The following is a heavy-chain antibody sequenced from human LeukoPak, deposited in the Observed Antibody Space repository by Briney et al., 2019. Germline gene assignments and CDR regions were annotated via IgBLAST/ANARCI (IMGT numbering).Heavy chain of an antibody. CDR1: GGTFSSYA. Sequence: SVKVSCKASGGTFSSYALSWVRQAPGQGLDWMGGIIPIFGTTNYAQKFQGRVTITADECTRTAYMELSSLRCKDSPVYYCARKMVHYYDSTAYDYWGQGTLVTVSS. D-gene: IGHD3-22*01. J-gene: IGHJ4*02. CDR3: ARKMVHYYDSTAYDY. V-gene: IGHV1-69*01. CDR2: IIPIFGTT.